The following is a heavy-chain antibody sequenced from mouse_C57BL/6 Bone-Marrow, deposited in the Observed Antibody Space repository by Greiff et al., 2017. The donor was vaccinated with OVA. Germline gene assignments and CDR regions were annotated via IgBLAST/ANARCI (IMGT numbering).Heavy chain of an antibody. CDR3: ARDTTVVAKGFAY. Sequence: EVQLVESGGGLVKPGGSLKLSCAASGFTFSSYAMSWVRQTPEKRLEWVATISDGGSYTYYPDTVKGRFTISRDNAKNNLYLQMSHLKSEDTAMYYCARDTTVVAKGFAYWGQGTLVTVSA. CDR2: ISDGGSYT. CDR1: GFTFSSYA. J-gene: IGHJ3*01. D-gene: IGHD1-1*01. V-gene: IGHV5-4*01.